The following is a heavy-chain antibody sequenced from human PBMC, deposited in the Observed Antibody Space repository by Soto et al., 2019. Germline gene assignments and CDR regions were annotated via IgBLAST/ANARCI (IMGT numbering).Heavy chain of an antibody. Sequence: EVQLVESGGGLVQPGGSLRLSCSASGFTFSSYDMHWVRQGTGKGLEWVSAIGTTGDTYYAGSVKGRFTISRENAKNSFYLQMNSLGAGDTAIYFCARAIGPTLFDYWGQGTLVTVSS. V-gene: IGHV3-13*04. CDR2: IGTTGDT. D-gene: IGHD3-22*01. J-gene: IGHJ4*02. CDR1: GFTFSSYD. CDR3: ARAIGPTLFDY.